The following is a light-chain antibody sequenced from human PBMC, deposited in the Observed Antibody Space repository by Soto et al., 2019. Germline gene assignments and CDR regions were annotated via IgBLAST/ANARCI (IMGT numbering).Light chain of an antibody. CDR1: QDIGSW. CDR3: QQANRWPIT. J-gene: IGKJ5*01. Sequence: DIQMTQSPSSVSASVGDRVTITCRASQDIGSWLAGYQQKPGKAPNLLIYAASNLQSGVPARFSGSGSGTEFTLTTSSLQPEDCANYYCQQANRWPITCGQGTRLEIK. V-gene: IGKV1D-12*01. CDR2: AAS.